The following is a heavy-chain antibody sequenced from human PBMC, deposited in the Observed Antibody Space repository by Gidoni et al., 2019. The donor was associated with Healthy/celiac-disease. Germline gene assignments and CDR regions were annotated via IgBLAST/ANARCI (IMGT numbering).Heavy chain of an antibody. CDR3: ARDSYDSSGYYLGY. J-gene: IGHJ4*02. V-gene: IGHV1-69*01. CDR1: GGTLSSYA. CDR2: IIPIFGTA. D-gene: IGHD3-22*01. Sequence: QVQLVQSGAAVKKPGSSVKVSCKASGGTLSSYAISWVRQAPGQVLEWMGGIIPIFGTANYAQKFQGRVTITADESTSTAYMELSSLRSEDTAVYYCARDSYDSSGYYLGYWGQGTLVTVSS.